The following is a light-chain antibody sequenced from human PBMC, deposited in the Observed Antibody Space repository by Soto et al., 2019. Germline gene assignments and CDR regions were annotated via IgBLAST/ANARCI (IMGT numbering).Light chain of an antibody. CDR2: KTS. CDR1: QSIDNW. CDR3: QQYYTMYT. J-gene: IGKJ2*01. Sequence: DIQMTQSPSTLSASVGDRVTITCRASQSIDNWLAWYQEKPGKAPKLLIYKTSTLASGVPSRVSGSASGTEFTLTSSSPQPDDFATYYCQQYYTMYTVGRGTRLEI. V-gene: IGKV1-5*03.